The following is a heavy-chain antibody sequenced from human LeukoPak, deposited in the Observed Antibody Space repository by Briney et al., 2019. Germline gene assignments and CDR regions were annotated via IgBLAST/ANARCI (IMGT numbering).Heavy chain of an antibody. J-gene: IGHJ6*02. CDR3: ARDYRSGTPTYGMDV. Sequence: RGSLRLSCAASGFTFSSYIMYWVRQAPGKGLEWVALISYDGSNKYYADSVKGRFTISRDNSRNTLYLQVNSLRAEDTALYYCARDYRSGTPTYGMDVWGQGTTVTVSS. CDR1: GFTFSSYI. D-gene: IGHD1-1*01. CDR2: ISYDGSNK. V-gene: IGHV3-30*04.